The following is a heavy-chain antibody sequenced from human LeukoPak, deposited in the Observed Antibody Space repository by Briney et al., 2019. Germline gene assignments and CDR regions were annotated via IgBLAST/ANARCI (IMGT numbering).Heavy chain of an antibody. Sequence: SETLSLTCAVSGYSISSGYYWGWIRQPPGKGLEWIGSIYHSGSTYYNPSLKSRVTISVDTSKNQFSLKLSSVTAADTAVYYCARVPGMGVMGYYYYYYMDVWGKGTTVTASS. CDR2: IYHSGST. D-gene: IGHD3-16*01. J-gene: IGHJ6*03. CDR1: GYSISSGYY. CDR3: ARVPGMGVMGYYYYYYMDV. V-gene: IGHV4-38-2*01.